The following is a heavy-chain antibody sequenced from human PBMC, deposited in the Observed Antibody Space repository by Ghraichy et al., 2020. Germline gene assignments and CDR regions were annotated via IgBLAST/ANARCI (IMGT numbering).Heavy chain of an antibody. J-gene: IGHJ4*02. CDR1: GFSFSYSW. CDR2: INRDGSST. CDR3: ARVAQDVYNLLDK. D-gene: IGHD1-1*01. V-gene: IGHV3-74*01. Sequence: GESLNISCAASGFSFSYSWMHWVRQAPGKGLVWVSRINRDGSSTNYADSVKGRFTISRDNAKNTLYLEMNSLRAEDTAVYYCARVAQDVYNLLDKWGQGTLVTVSS.